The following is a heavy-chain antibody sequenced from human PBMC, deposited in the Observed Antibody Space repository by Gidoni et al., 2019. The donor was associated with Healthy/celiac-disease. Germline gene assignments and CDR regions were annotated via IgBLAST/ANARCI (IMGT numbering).Heavy chain of an antibody. CDR1: GFTFSSYG. D-gene: IGHD6-6*01. V-gene: IGHV3-33*01. CDR3: ARDRIAARRNYYYGMDV. Sequence: VQLVESGGGVVQPGRSLRLSCAASGFTFSSYGMHWVRQAPGKGLEWVGVIWYDGSNKYYADSVKGRFTISRNNSKNTLYLQMNSLRAEDTAVYYCARDRIAARRNYYYGMDVWGQGTTVTVSS. J-gene: IGHJ6*02. CDR2: IWYDGSNK.